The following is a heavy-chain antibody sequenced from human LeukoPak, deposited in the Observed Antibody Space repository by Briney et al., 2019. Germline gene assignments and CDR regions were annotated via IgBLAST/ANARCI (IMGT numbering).Heavy chain of an antibody. CDR1: GFTLSTNA. Sequence: GGSLRLSCLTSGFTLSTNAMSWVRQAPGKGLEWISGISGSGASTYYADSVKDRFTISRDDSRNTLYLQMNSLRGDDTAVYCCAKDVGKWESLHFFDYWGQGTLVTVSS. J-gene: IGHJ4*02. V-gene: IGHV3-23*01. D-gene: IGHD1-26*01. CDR3: AKDVGKWESLHFFDY. CDR2: ISGSGAST.